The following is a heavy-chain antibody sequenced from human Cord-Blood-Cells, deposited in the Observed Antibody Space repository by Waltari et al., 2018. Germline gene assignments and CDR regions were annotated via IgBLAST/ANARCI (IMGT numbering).Heavy chain of an antibody. CDR1: GGSFSGYY. Sequence: QVQLQQWGAGLLTPSETLSLTCAVYGGSFSGYYWSWIRQPPGKGLEWIGEINHSGSTNYNPSLKSRVTISVDTSKNQFSLKLSSVTAADTAVYYCARVEYGDYWYFDLWGRGTLVTVSS. V-gene: IGHV4-34*01. CDR2: INHSGST. D-gene: IGHD4-17*01. J-gene: IGHJ2*01. CDR3: ARVEYGDYWYFDL.